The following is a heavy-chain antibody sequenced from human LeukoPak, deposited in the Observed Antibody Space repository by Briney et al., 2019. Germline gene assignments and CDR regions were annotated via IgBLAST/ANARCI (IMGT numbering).Heavy chain of an antibody. J-gene: IGHJ3*02. CDR2: ISFDGTNK. Sequence: GGSLRLSCAASGFTFTNYAMQWVRQAPGKGLEWVAIISFDGTNKDYADYVKGRFTISRDNSENTLFLQMKSLRAEDTAVYYCTRGGYYAFDIWGRGTMVTVSS. CDR3: TRGGYYAFDI. CDR1: GFTFTNYA. V-gene: IGHV3-30-3*01. D-gene: IGHD3-22*01.